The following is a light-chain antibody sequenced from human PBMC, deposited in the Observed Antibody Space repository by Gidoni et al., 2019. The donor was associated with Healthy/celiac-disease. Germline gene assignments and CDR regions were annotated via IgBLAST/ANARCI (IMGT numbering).Light chain of an antibody. V-gene: IGLV2-8*01. CDR2: EVS. CDR3: SSYAGSNNFGV. Sequence: QSALTQPPSASGSPGQSVTISCTGTSSDVGGYNYVSWYQQHPGKAPKLMIYEVSKRSGVPDRFSGSKSGNTASLTVSGLRAGDEADYYCSSYAGSNNFGVFETGTKVTVL. CDR1: SSDVGGYNY. J-gene: IGLJ1*01.